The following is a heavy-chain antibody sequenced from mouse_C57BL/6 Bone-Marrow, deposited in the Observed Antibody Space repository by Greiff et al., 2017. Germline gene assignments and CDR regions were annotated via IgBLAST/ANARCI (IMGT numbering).Heavy chain of an antibody. V-gene: IGHV5-6*02. D-gene: IGHD1-1*01. J-gene: IGHJ2*01. CDR2: ISSGGSYT. CDR1: GFTFSSYG. Sequence: DVKLVESGGDLVKPGGSLKLSCAASGFTFSSYGMSWVRQTPDKRLEWVATISSGGSYTYYPDSVKGRFTISKDNAKNTLYLQMSSLKSEDTAMYYCARCTPVVARYFDYWGQGTTLTVSS. CDR3: ARCTPVVARYFDY.